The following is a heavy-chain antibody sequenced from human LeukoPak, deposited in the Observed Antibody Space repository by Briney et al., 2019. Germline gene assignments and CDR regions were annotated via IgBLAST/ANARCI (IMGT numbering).Heavy chain of an antibody. Sequence: GGSLRLSCAASGFTFSSYSMNWVRQAPGKGLEWVSSISSSSSYIYYADSVKGRFTISRDNAKNSLYLQMNNLRAEDTAVYYCARDQQWLGDFDYWGQGTLVTVSS. D-gene: IGHD6-19*01. CDR3: ARDQQWLGDFDY. CDR1: GFTFSSYS. J-gene: IGHJ4*02. V-gene: IGHV3-21*01. CDR2: ISSSSSYI.